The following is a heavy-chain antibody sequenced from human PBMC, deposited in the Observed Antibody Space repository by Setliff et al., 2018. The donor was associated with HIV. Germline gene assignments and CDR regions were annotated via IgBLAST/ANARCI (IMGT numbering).Heavy chain of an antibody. D-gene: IGHD3-10*01. CDR2: MCHGGNNN. J-gene: IGHJ4*02. CDR1: GFTFSSYA. V-gene: IGHV4-38-2*01. CDR3: ARVLYGGGSWPFDY. Sequence: GSLRLSCAASGFTFSSYAMSWVRQAPGKGLEWNGNMCHGGNNNYYNPSLKSRGTISVDTSKNQFSLRLHSVTAADTAVYYCARVLYGGGSWPFDYWGQGTLVTVSS.